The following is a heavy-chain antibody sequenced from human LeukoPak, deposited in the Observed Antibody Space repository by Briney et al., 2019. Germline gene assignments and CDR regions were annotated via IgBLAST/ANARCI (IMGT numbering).Heavy chain of an antibody. CDR2: IYQSGNT. CDR1: GDSITNGYY. J-gene: IGHJ4*02. CDR3: ARDPRGSGWVLDH. D-gene: IGHD6-19*01. V-gene: IGHV4-38-2*02. Sequence: PSETLSLTCTVSGDSITNGYYWGWIRQPPGKGLEWIGSIYQSGNTFYNPSLKSRVIMSVDTSKNQFSLRMNSLTAADTAVYYCARDPRGSGWVLDHWGQGTLVTVSS.